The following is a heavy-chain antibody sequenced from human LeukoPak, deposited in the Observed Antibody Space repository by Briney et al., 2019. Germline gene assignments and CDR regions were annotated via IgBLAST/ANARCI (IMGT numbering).Heavy chain of an antibody. Sequence: GGSLRLSCAASGFTFSSHAIHWVRQAPGQGLEWVSIISYDGSNKYYADSVKGRFTISRDNSKNTLYLQINSLTTEDTAVYYCARGGSGSYYYYFYYMDVWGKGTTVTVSS. J-gene: IGHJ6*03. CDR1: GFTFSSHA. CDR3: ARGGSGSYYYYFYYMDV. D-gene: IGHD3-10*01. V-gene: IGHV3-30*01. CDR2: ISYDGSNK.